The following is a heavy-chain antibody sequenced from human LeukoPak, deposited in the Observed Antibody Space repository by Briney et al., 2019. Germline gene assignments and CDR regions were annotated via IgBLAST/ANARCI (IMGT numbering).Heavy chain of an antibody. CDR3: ARVLAARFDY. CDR2: TYYRSKWYN. Sequence: SQTLSLTCAISGDSVSSNSAAWNWIRQSPSRGLEWLGRTYYRSKWYNDYAVSVKSRITINPDTSKNQFSLKLSSVTAADTAVYYCARVLAARFDYWGQGTLVTVSS. D-gene: IGHD6-6*01. J-gene: IGHJ4*02. V-gene: IGHV6-1*01. CDR1: GDSVSSNSAA.